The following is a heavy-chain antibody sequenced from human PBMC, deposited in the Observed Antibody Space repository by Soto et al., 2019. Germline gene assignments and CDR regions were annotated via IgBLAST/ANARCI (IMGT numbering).Heavy chain of an antibody. D-gene: IGHD2-21*01. CDR2: ITGNGVST. CDR1: GFTFSNHA. J-gene: IGHJ5*02. CDR3: ANGGAGNSCSPTGFNP. Sequence: GSLRLSCAVSGFTFSNHAMAWVRQAPGQGLEYVSSITGNGVSTYYAHSVKGRFTISRDNSKNTLYVQMNSLTAEDTAIYYCANGGAGNSCSPTGFNPWGKVTLVTVAS. V-gene: IGHV3-23*01.